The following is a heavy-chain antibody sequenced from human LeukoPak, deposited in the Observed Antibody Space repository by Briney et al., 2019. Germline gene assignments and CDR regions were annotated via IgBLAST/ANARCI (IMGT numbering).Heavy chain of an antibody. V-gene: IGHV3-11*01. J-gene: IGHJ5*02. Sequence: GGSLRLSCAASGFTFSDYYMSWIRQAPGKGLEWVSYISNSGTTIDYADSVKGRFTISRDNAKNSLYLQMNSLRAEDTAMYYCARAVAGFSFDPWGQGTLVTVSS. CDR3: ARAVAGFSFDP. CDR2: ISNSGTTI. CDR1: GFTFSDYY. D-gene: IGHD3-10*01.